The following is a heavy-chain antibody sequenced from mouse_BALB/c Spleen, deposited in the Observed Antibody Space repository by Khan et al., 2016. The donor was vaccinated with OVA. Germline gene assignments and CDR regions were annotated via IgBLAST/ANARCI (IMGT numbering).Heavy chain of an antibody. CDR3: ARQIFPWYFDC. CDR1: GFSLTSYG. Sequence: QVQLKESGPGLVAPSQSLSITCTISGFSLTSYGIHWVRQPPGKGLEWLVVIWSDGKTTYNSALKSRLNIIKDNSKSQVFLKMNSLQTDDTAMYYSARQIFPWYFDCLGPGTTVTVSS. V-gene: IGHV2-6-1*01. J-gene: IGHJ1*01. CDR2: IWSDGKT.